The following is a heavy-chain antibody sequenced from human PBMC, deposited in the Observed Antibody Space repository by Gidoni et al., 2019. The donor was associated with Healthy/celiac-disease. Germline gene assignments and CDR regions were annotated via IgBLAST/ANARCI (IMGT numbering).Heavy chain of an antibody. D-gene: IGHD2-15*01. Sequence: EVQLVEPGGGLVQPGGSLRLSCAASGFTFSSYDRHWVRQATGKGLGWVSAIDTAGDTYYPGSVKGRFTISRENAKNSLYLQMNSLRAGDTAVYYCARSAGPIDYWGQGTLVTVSS. CDR2: IDTAGDT. CDR1: GFTFSSYD. J-gene: IGHJ4*02. V-gene: IGHV3-13*01. CDR3: ARSAGPIDY.